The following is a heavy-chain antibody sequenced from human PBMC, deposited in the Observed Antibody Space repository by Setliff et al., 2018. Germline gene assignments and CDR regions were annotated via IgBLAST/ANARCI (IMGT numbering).Heavy chain of an antibody. J-gene: IGHJ4*02. D-gene: IGHD3-3*01. Sequence: NPSETLSLTCAVYGGSFSGYYWTWIRQPPGKGLEWIGEINHSGSSNYNPSLKSRVTISVDTSKNQFSLNLSSVTAADTAVYYCARTYSFWSGYFDYWGQGTLVTVSS. CDR1: GGSFSGYY. CDR2: INHSGSS. CDR3: ARTYSFWSGYFDY. V-gene: IGHV4-34*01.